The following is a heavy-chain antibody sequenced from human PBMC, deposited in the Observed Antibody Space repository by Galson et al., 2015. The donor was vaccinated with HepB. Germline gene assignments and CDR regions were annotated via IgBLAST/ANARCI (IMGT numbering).Heavy chain of an antibody. D-gene: IGHD3-16*01. CDR3: AREGGYLTPFDY. CDR2: IYSGGST. V-gene: IGHV3-66*01. CDR1: GFTFSSFW. Sequence: SLRLSCAASGFTFSSFWMSWVRQAPGKGLEWVSVIYSGGSTYYADSVKGRFTISRDNSKNTLYLQMNSLRAEDTAVYYCAREGGYLTPFDYWGQGTLVTVSS. J-gene: IGHJ4*02.